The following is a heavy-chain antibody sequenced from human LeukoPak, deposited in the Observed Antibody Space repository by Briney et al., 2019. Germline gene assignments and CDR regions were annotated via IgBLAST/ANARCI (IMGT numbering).Heavy chain of an antibody. V-gene: IGHV4-39*07. Sequence: SETLSLTCTVSGGSISSSSYYWGWIRQPPGKGLEWIGSIYYSGSTYYNPSLKSRVTMSVDTSKNQFSLKLSSVTAADTAVYYCARDRIAAAGMWFDPWGQGTLVTVSS. CDR1: GGSISSSSYY. CDR3: ARDRIAAAGMWFDP. J-gene: IGHJ5*02. CDR2: IYYSGST. D-gene: IGHD6-13*01.